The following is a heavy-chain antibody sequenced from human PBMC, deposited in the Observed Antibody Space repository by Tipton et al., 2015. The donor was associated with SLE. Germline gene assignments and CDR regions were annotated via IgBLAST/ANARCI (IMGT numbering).Heavy chain of an antibody. Sequence: TLSLTCAVYGGSFSGYYWSWIRQPPGKGLEWIGSIYHSGSTYYNPSLKSRVTISVDTSKNQFSLKLTSVTAADTAVYYCAGSSERGSFKLDYWGQGTLVTVSS. V-gene: IGHV4-34*01. D-gene: IGHD3-16*01. CDR2: IYHSGST. J-gene: IGHJ4*02. CDR3: AGSSERGSFKLDY. CDR1: GGSFSGYY.